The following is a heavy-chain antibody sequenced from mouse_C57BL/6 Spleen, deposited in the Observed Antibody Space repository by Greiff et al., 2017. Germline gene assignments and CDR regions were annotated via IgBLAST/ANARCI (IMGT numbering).Heavy chain of an antibody. V-gene: IGHV1-50*01. CDR1: GYTFTSYW. CDR2: IDPSDSYT. D-gene: IGHD1-1*01. CDR3: ARHYGSSLYAFDY. Sequence: QVQLQQPGAELVKPGASVKLSCKASGYTFTSYWMQWVKQRPGQGLEWIGEIDPSDSYTNYNQKFKGKATLTVDTASSTAYMQLSSLTSEDSAVYYCARHYGSSLYAFDYWGQGTTLTVSS. J-gene: IGHJ2*01.